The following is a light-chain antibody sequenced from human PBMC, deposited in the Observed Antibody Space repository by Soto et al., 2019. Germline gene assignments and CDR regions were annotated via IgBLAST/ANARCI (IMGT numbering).Light chain of an antibody. CDR1: QSVSNN. V-gene: IGKV3-15*01. Sequence: EIVMTQSPATLSVSPGDRATLSCRASQSVSNNLAWYQQKPGQAPRLLIYGASTRATDIPARFSDSGSGTEFTLTISSLQSEDFAVYYCQQYNDWPYTFGQGTKLEIK. CDR2: GAS. J-gene: IGKJ2*01. CDR3: QQYNDWPYT.